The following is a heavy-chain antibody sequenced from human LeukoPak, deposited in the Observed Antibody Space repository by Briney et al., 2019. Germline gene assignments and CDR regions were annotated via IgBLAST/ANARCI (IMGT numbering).Heavy chain of an antibody. V-gene: IGHV3-15*01. D-gene: IGHD5-18*01. CDR2: IKSKTDGGTT. CDR1: GFTFTKAW. J-gene: IGHJ4*02. Sequence: PGGSLRLSGAASGFTFTKAWMSWVRQAPGKGLEWVGRIKSKTDGGTTDYAAPVRGRFTISRDDSKNTLYMQMNGLKNEDTAVYYCTTDSRRGYTYGNHDYWGQGTLVTVSS. CDR3: TTDSRRGYTYGNHDY.